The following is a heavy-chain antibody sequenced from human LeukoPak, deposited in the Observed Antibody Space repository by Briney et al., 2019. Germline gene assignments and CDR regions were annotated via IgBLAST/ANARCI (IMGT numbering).Heavy chain of an antibody. D-gene: IGHD6-13*01. Sequence: GGSLRLSCAASGINVSANYMTWIRQAPGKGLEWASLYGAGAAYYAESVRGRFIISRDNSKNTLFLQVNSLRAEDTAVYYCVSSTGQQLIPYDYWGQGTHVAVSS. CDR1: GINVSANY. V-gene: IGHV3-66*02. CDR3: VSSTGQQLIPYDY. J-gene: IGHJ4*02. CDR2: YGAGAA.